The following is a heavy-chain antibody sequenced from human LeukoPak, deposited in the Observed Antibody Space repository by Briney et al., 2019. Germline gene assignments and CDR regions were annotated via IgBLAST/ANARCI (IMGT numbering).Heavy chain of an antibody. D-gene: IGHD1-26*01. Sequence: SETLSLTCAVYGGSFSGYYWSWIRQTPGKGLEWIGEINHSGSTNYNPYLKSRVATSVATSTNQFSLKLSSVTAADTAVYYCAFERGLLAGWNYWGQGTLVTVSS. V-gene: IGHV4-34*01. CDR2: INHSGST. J-gene: IGHJ4*02. CDR1: GGSFSGYY. CDR3: AFERGLLAGWNY.